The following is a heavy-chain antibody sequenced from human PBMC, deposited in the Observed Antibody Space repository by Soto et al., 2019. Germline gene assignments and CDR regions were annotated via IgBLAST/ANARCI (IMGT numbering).Heavy chain of an antibody. V-gene: IGHV2-5*02. CDR3: AHIVVAGLGYYFDY. D-gene: IGHD6-19*01. CDR2: IYWDDDK. CDR1: GFSLSSTRMA. Sequence: QITLKESGPTLVKPTQTLTLTCTFSGFSLSSTRMAVGWIRQPPGKALEWLALIYWDDDKRYSPFLKSRLTINQDTSKSQVVLTMAYMDPLDTARYYCAHIVVAGLGYYFDYWGQVTLVTVSS. J-gene: IGHJ4*02.